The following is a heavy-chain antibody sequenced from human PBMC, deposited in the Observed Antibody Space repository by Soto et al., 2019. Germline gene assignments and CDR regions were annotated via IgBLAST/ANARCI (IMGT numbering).Heavy chain of an antibody. CDR3: ERGGDSDGDGEYYYYGRDV. Sequence: EVQLVESGGGLVQPGGSLRLSCAASGFGVSNNYMSWVRQAPGKGLEWVSAINSGGNTYYADSVKGRFTISRDNSKNTVYLQMNRVGAEDTAVYYCERGGDSDGDGEYYYYGRDVWGQGTTVTVSS. V-gene: IGHV3-66*01. J-gene: IGHJ6*02. D-gene: IGHD2-21*01. CDR2: INSGGNT. CDR1: GFGVSNNY.